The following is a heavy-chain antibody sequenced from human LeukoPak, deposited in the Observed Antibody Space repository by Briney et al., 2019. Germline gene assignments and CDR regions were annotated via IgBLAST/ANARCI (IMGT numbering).Heavy chain of an antibody. D-gene: IGHD6-19*01. CDR1: GYTFTSYD. CDR2: MNPNSANT. J-gene: IGHJ6*03. V-gene: IGHV1-8*03. CDR3: ALSLTVAGGYYYYYMDV. Sequence: ASVKVSCKASGYTFTSYDINWVRQATGQGLEWMGWMNPNSANTGYAQKFQGRVTLTRNTSITTAYMELSSLRSEDTAVYYCALSLTVAGGYYYYYMDVWGKGTTVTVSS.